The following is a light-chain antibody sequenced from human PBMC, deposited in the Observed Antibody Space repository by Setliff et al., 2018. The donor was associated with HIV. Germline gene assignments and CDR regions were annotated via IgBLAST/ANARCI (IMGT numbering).Light chain of an antibody. CDR2: DVS. CDR3: CSYAGNYIVD. J-gene: IGLJ2*01. CDR1: SSDVGGYNY. V-gene: IGLV2-11*01. Sequence: QSALAQPRSVSGSPGQSVTISCTGTSSDVGGYNYVSWFQQHPGKAPKLMIYDVSERPSGVPDRISGSKSGNPASLTISGLQAEDEADYYCCSYAGNYIVDFGGGTKVTVL.